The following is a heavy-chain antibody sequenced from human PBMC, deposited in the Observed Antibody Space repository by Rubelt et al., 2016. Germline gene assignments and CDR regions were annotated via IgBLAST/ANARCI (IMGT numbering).Heavy chain of an antibody. CDR2: IYYSGST. J-gene: IGHJ4*02. V-gene: IGHV4-59*01. Sequence: QVQLQESGPGLVKPSETLSLTCTVSGGSISSYYWSWIRQPPGKGLEWIGYIYYSGSTSYNPSLKSRVTISVDTFKNQFSLKLTSVTAADTAVYYCAGGPTWSGYPDYWGQGTLVTISS. CDR1: GGSISSYY. D-gene: IGHD3-3*01. CDR3: AGGPTWSGYPDY.